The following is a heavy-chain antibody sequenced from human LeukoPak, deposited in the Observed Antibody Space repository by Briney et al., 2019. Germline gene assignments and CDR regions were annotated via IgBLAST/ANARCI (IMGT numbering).Heavy chain of an antibody. CDR1: GGSISSSNW. D-gene: IGHD3-3*01. Sequence: SETLSLTCAVSGGSISSSNWWSWVRQPPGKGLEWIGEIYHSGSTNYNSSLKSRVTISVDKSKNQFYLKLSSVTAADTAVYYCARAARKITIFGVVTRGFDYWGQGTLVTVSS. CDR3: ARAARKITIFGVVTRGFDY. J-gene: IGHJ4*02. V-gene: IGHV4-4*02. CDR2: IYHSGST.